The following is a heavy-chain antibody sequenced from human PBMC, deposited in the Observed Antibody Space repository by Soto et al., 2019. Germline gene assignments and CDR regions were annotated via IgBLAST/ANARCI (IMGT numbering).Heavy chain of an antibody. CDR3: ARDPLVGGYYPNWFDP. V-gene: IGHV1-69*13. D-gene: IGHD3-22*01. J-gene: IGHJ5*02. CDR2: IIPIFGTA. Sequence: GASVKVSCKASGGTFSSYAISWVRQAPVQGLEWMGGIIPIFGTANSAQNFQGRVTITADESTSTAYMQLSTLRSEDTAVYYCARDPLVGGYYPNWFDPWGQGPLVTVSS. CDR1: GGTFSSYA.